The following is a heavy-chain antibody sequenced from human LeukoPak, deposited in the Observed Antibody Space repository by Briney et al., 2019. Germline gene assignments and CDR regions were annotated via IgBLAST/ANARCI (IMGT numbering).Heavy chain of an antibody. V-gene: IGHV1-46*01. CDR3: ARDQEGFDY. Sequence: RASVKVSCKASGYTFTSYGTSWVRQAPGQGLEWMGMIYPRDGSTSYAQNFQGRVTVTRDTSTTTVHMELRGLRSEDTAVYYCARDQEGFDYWGQGTVVTVSS. CDR1: GYTFTSYG. CDR2: IYPRDGST. J-gene: IGHJ4*02.